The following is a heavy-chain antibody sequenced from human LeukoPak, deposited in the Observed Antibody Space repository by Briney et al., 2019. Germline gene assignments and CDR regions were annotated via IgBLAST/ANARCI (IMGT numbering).Heavy chain of an antibody. Sequence: GGSLRLSCAASGFAFSVYAMSWLRQAPGRGLEWVALLSYDGSKDSYADSVRGRFTISRDNFKNTLFLQMTSLRAEDTAVYYCAKDGAFWSGYLDSWGQGTLVTVSS. CDR1: GFAFSVYA. CDR2: LSYDGSKD. D-gene: IGHD3-3*01. CDR3: AKDGAFWSGYLDS. J-gene: IGHJ4*02. V-gene: IGHV3-30*18.